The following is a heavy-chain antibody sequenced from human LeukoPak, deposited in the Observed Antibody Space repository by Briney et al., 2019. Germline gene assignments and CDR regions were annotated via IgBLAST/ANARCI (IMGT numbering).Heavy chain of an antibody. CDR2: INADSGNT. CDR3: ARDEVSGGWYNH. Sequence: ASVKVSCKASGYTFTSRGFSWVRQAPGQGLEWMGWINADSGNTNYAQKFQGRVTLTTATSTNTAYMELRSLRSDDTAVYYCARDEVSGGWYNHWGQGTLVTVSS. V-gene: IGHV1-18*04. CDR1: GYTFTSRG. D-gene: IGHD6-19*01. J-gene: IGHJ4*02.